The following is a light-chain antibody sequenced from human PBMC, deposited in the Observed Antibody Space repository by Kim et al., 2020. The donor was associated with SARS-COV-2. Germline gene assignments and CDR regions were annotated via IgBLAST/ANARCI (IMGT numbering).Light chain of an antibody. J-gene: IGKJ1*01. CDR1: QSVSSSY. Sequence: EIVLTQSPGTLSLSPGERATLSCRASQSVSSSYLAWYQQKPGQAPRLLIYGASIRATGIPDRFSGSESGTDFTLTISRLEPEDFAVYICQQYSSSPRTFGQGTKVDIK. CDR3: QQYSSSPRT. V-gene: IGKV3-20*01. CDR2: GAS.